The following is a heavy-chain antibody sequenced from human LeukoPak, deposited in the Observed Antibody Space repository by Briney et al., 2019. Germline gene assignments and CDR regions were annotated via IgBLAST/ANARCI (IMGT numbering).Heavy chain of an antibody. CDR2: INPNSGNT. V-gene: IGHV1-8*01. D-gene: IGHD2-2*01. Sequence: ASVKVSCTASGYTFTSYDINWVRQATGQGLEWMGCINPNSGNTGYAQKFQGRVTITRNTSICTDYMELSSLRSEDTGVYYCVRVELRYCSSTSCRDFDYWGQGTLVTVSS. J-gene: IGHJ4*02. CDR1: GYTFTSYD. CDR3: VRVELRYCSSTSCRDFDY.